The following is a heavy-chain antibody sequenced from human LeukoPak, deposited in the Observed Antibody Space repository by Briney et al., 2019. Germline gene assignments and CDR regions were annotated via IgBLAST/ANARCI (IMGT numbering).Heavy chain of an antibody. Sequence: GGSLRLSCAASRFSFDYYYMTWIRQAPGKGLEWISYISSSGSTIDYAESVKGRFTISRDNAKKLLYLQMTNLRADDTAVYYCARVLFSSYEGTITPHEGPKTSRGRPIDYWGQGTLVTVSS. CDR2: ISSSGSTI. J-gene: IGHJ4*02. CDR1: RFSFDYYY. D-gene: IGHD4-23*01. CDR3: ARVLFSSYEGTITPHEGPKTSRGRPIDY. V-gene: IGHV3-11*01.